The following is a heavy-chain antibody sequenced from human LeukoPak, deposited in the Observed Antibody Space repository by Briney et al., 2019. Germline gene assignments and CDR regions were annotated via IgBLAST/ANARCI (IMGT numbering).Heavy chain of an antibody. CDR3: ARHSRAYSSSSRTYEY. V-gene: IGHV4-59*08. Sequence: PSGTLSLTCTVSGGSFSSYYWSWIRQPPGKGLEWIAYISYSGSTNYNPSLKSRVTISVDTSNNQFSLKVSSMTAADTAVYYCARHSRAYSSSSRTYEYWGQGTLVTVSS. D-gene: IGHD6-6*01. CDR2: ISYSGST. J-gene: IGHJ4*02. CDR1: GGSFSSYY.